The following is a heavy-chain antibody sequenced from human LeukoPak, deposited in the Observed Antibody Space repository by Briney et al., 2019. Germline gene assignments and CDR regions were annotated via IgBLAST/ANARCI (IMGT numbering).Heavy chain of an antibody. Sequence: SSETLSLTCTVSGGSISSYYWSWIRQPPGKGLERIGYIYYSGSTNYNPSLKSRVTISVDTSKNQFSLKLSSVTAADTAVYYCARGYGGSYWYYFDYWGQGTLVTVSS. CDR2: IYYSGST. CDR3: ARGYGGSYWYYFDY. D-gene: IGHD1-26*01. J-gene: IGHJ4*02. CDR1: GGSISSYY. V-gene: IGHV4-59*08.